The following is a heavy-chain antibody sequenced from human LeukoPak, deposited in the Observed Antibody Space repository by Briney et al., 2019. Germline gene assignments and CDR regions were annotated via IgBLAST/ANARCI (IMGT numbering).Heavy chain of an antibody. CDR3: ARRCGGSCYYFDY. D-gene: IGHD2-15*01. V-gene: IGHV1-69*04. Sequence: GSSVKVSCTASGGTFSSYAISWVRQAPGQGLEWMGRIIPILGIANYAQKFQGRVTITADKSTSTAYMELSSLRSEDTAVYYCARRCGGSCYYFDYWGQGTLVTVSS. CDR1: GGTFSSYA. CDR2: IIPILGIA. J-gene: IGHJ4*02.